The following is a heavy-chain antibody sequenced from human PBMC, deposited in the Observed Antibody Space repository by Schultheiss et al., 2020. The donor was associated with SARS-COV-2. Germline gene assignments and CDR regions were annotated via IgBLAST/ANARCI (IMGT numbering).Heavy chain of an antibody. V-gene: IGHV4-34*01. Sequence: SETLSLTCAVYGGSFSDYFWSWIRQPPGKGLEWIGEINHSGSTNYNPSLKSRVTVSVDTSKNQFSLKLSSVSAADTAVYYCARDRPDPHGMDVWGQGTTVTVS. D-gene: IGHD6-6*01. J-gene: IGHJ6*02. CDR3: ARDRPDPHGMDV. CDR1: GGSFSDYF. CDR2: INHSGST.